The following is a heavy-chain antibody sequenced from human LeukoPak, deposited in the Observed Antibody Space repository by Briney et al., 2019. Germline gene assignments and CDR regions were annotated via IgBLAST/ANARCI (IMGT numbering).Heavy chain of an antibody. CDR2: IFYSGST. J-gene: IGHJ4*02. CDR3: ARYDSSGFYQYYIDY. CDR1: GYSISTGYY. V-gene: IGHV4-38-2*02. Sequence: SVTLSLTCTVSGYSISTGYYWNWIRQPPGKGLEWIGNIFYSGSTRYTPSLKSRVTISVDTSKNQVSLKLTPVSAADTAVYYCARYDSSGFYQYYIDYWGQGTLVTVSS. D-gene: IGHD3-22*01.